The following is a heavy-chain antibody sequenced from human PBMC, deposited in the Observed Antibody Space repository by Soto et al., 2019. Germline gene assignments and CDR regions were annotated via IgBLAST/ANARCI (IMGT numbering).Heavy chain of an antibody. D-gene: IGHD2-21*02. CDR3: AREETAWPLAYGLDV. Sequence: GGSLRLSCAASGFTFSSYSMNWVRQAPGKGLEWVASITSRSDIYYADSLKGRFTIARDNAKNSASLQMDNLRVEDTAVYYCAREETAWPLAYGLDVWGQGTTVTVSS. CDR2: ITSRSDI. J-gene: IGHJ6*02. CDR1: GFTFSSYS. V-gene: IGHV3-21*01.